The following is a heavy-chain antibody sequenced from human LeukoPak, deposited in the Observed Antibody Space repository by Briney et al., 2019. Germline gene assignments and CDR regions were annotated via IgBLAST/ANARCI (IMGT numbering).Heavy chain of an antibody. CDR2: IYSGGST. Sequence: PGGSLRLSCAASGFTVSSNYMSWVRQAPGKGLEWVSVIYSGGSTYYADSVKGRFTISRDNSKNTLYLQMNSLRAEDTAVYYCARDNRYGDYSRRYYYGMDAWGQGTTVTVSS. CDR3: ARDNRYGDYSRRYYYGMDA. V-gene: IGHV3-53*01. D-gene: IGHD4-17*01. CDR1: GFTVSSNY. J-gene: IGHJ6*02.